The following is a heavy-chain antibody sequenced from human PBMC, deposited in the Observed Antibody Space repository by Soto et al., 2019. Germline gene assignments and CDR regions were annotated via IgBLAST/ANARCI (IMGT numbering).Heavy chain of an antibody. Sequence: GGSLRLSCAASGLIVSTNYMSWVRQAPGKGLEWVSVIYSGGSTYYADSVKGRFTISRDNSKNTLYLQMNSLRAEDTAVYYCARRGPGTYFDYWGQGTLVTVSS. CDR1: GLIVSTNY. J-gene: IGHJ4*02. CDR2: IYSGGST. D-gene: IGHD6-13*01. V-gene: IGHV3-66*01. CDR3: ARRGPGTYFDY.